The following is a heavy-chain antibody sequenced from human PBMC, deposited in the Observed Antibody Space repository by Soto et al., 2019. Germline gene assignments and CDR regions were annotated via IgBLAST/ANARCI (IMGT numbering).Heavy chain of an antibody. CDR3: ARDPGLTKSFDP. J-gene: IGHJ5*02. CDR2: IFYSGST. Sequence: ASETLSLTCTVSGGPISSGGYYWNWIRQHPGKGLELIGDIFYSGSTYYNPSLKSRVTISVDMSKNQFSLRLSSVTAADTAVYYCARDPGLTKSFDPCDQRTLVTVSS. V-gene: IGHV4-31*03. D-gene: IGHD3-10*01. CDR1: GGPISSGGYY.